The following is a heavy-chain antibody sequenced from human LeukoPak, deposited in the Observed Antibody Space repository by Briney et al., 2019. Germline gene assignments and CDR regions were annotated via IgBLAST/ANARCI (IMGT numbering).Heavy chain of an antibody. J-gene: IGHJ4*02. D-gene: IGHD3-10*01. Sequence: GASVKVSCKASGYTFTSYGISWVRQAPGQGLEWMGWISAYNGNTNYGQKLQGRVTMTTDTSTSTAYMELRSLRSDDTAVYYCARDARLWFGEPLDYWGQGTLVTVSS. V-gene: IGHV1-18*01. CDR1: GYTFTSYG. CDR3: ARDARLWFGEPLDY. CDR2: ISAYNGNT.